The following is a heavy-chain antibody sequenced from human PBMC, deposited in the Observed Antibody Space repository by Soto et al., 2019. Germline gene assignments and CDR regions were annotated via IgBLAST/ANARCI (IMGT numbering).Heavy chain of an antibody. J-gene: IGHJ4*02. D-gene: IGHD1-26*01. Sequence: SETLSLTCTVSGGSISSYNWIWIRQSPGKGLECIGYIHYSGSTNYNPSLKSRVSISVDRSKNQFSLKVSSVTAADTALYFCARAASSGTYLRVSYFDYWGQGTLVTVSS. V-gene: IGHV4-59*01. CDR1: GGSISSYN. CDR3: ARAASSGTYLRVSYFDY. CDR2: IHYSGST.